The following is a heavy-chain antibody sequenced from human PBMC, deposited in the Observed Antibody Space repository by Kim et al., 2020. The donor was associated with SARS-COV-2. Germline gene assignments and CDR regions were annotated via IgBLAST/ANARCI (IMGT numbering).Heavy chain of an antibody. CDR3: ASQTFFGVVTT. Sequence: TVYNPSLKSRLFISIDTSMNHFSLKLNSVTAADTAVYYCASQTFFGVVTTWGQGALVTVSS. J-gene: IGHJ4*02. D-gene: IGHD2-21*02. V-gene: IGHV4-59*08. CDR2: T.